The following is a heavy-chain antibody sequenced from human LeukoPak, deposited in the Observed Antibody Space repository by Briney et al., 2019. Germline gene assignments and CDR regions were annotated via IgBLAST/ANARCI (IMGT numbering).Heavy chain of an antibody. CDR1: TFSFSRYP. CDR2: ISAGGDGT. CDR3: ARDYRNYPY. Sequence: GGSLRLSCVASTFSFSRYPMGWVRQAPGKGLEWVSGISAGGDGTYYADPVKGRFTISRDNSKNTLYLQMNSLRAEDTAVYYCARDYRNYPYWGQGTLVTVSS. D-gene: IGHD3-16*02. V-gene: IGHV3-23*01. J-gene: IGHJ4*02.